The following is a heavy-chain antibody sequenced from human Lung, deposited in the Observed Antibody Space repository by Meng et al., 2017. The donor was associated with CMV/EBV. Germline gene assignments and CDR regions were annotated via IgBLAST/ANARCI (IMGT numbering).Heavy chain of an antibody. V-gene: IGHV3-7*01. Sequence: ESLKISCAASGFTFSSYWMSWVRQAPGKGLEWVANINQDGSEKYYVDSVECRFTISRDNAKDSLYLQMNALRAEDTAVYYCARRPWGLDVWGQGTTVTVSS. CDR1: GFTFSSYW. CDR2: INQDGSEK. CDR3: ARRPWGLDV. J-gene: IGHJ6*02.